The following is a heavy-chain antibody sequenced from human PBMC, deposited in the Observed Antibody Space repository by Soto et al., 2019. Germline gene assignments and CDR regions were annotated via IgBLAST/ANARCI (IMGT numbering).Heavy chain of an antibody. Sequence: XXSLRLSCAASGFSFSSYWMHWVRQAPGKGLVWVSRINSDGSSTSYADSVKGRFTISRDNAKNTLYLQMNSLRAEDTAVYYCARDHVVSRNWFDPWGQGTLVTVSS. CDR3: ARDHVVSRNWFDP. CDR2: INSDGSST. CDR1: GFSFSSYW. D-gene: IGHD2-21*01. V-gene: IGHV3-74*01. J-gene: IGHJ5*02.